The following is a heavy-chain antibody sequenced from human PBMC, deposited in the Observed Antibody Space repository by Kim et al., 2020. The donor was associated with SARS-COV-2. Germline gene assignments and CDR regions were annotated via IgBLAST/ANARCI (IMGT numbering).Heavy chain of an antibody. CDR2: IYYSGST. CDR1: GGSISSSCYY. J-gene: IGHJ5*02. CDR3: ARHEKRITIFGVVRDGFEP. D-gene: IGHD3-3*01. Sequence: SETLSLTCTVSGGSISSSCYYWSWIRQPPGKGLEWIGSIYYSGSTYYNPSLKIRVTISVDTSKNQLSLKLSSVTAAATAVYYCARHEKRITIFGVVRDGFEPGGQGTLVTVPS. V-gene: IGHV4-39*01.